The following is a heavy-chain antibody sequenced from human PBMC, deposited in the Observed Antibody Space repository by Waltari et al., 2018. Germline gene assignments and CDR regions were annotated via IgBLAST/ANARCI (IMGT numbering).Heavy chain of an antibody. CDR1: GFIFNNYG. Sequence: EVQLVESGGGLVKPGGSLRLACEASGFIFNNYGMHWVRQAPGKGMEWVSFIRGSGNTIYDEDSVKGRFSMSRDNAKNVLYLQMSGLRAEDTALYYCVRGRLTTVVTPWDFWGQGTLVTVSS. CDR3: VRGRLTTVVTPWDF. V-gene: IGHV3-21*02. J-gene: IGHJ1*01. CDR2: IRGSGNTI. D-gene: IGHD4-17*01.